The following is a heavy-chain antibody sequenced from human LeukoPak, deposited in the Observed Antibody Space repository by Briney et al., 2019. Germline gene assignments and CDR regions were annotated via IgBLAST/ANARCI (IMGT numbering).Heavy chain of an antibody. CDR3: VCLGLGGLSLD. CDR1: GFTFSSHS. CDR2: VNSDGSGT. J-gene: IGHJ4*02. Sequence: GGSLRLSCAASGFTFSSHSMNWVRQAPGKGLEWVSHVNSDGSGTDYADSVKGRFTISRDDAKNTLYLQMSSLRVEDTAVYYCVCLGLGGLSLDWGQGTLVTVSS. D-gene: IGHD3-16*01. V-gene: IGHV3-74*01.